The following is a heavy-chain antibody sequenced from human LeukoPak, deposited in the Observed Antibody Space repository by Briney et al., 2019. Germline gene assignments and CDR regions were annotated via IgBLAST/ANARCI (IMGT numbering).Heavy chain of an antibody. CDR2: IYTSGST. Sequence: NPSQTLSLTCTVSGGSISSGSYYWSWIRQPAGKGLEWIGRIYTSGSTNYNPSLKSRVTISVDTSKNQFSLKLSSVTAADTAVYYCARGRITMIVGAAFDIWGQGTMVTVSS. CDR1: GGSISSGSYY. J-gene: IGHJ3*02. V-gene: IGHV4-61*02. CDR3: ARGRITMIVGAAFDI. D-gene: IGHD3-22*01.